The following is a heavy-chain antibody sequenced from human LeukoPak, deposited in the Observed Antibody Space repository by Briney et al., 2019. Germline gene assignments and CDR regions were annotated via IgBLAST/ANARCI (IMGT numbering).Heavy chain of an antibody. CDR3: ASSRYCSGGSCYFDY. CDR1: GFTVSSNH. D-gene: IGHD2-15*01. Sequence: GGSLRLSCAASGFTVSSNHMNWVRQAPGKGLEWVSVIYSGGSTYYGDSVKGRFAISRDNSKNTLYLQMNSLRAEDTAVCYCASSRYCSGGSCYFDYWGQGTLVTVSS. J-gene: IGHJ4*02. V-gene: IGHV3-53*01. CDR2: IYSGGST.